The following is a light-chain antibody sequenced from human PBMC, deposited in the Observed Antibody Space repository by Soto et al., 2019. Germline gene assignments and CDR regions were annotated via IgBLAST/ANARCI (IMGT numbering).Light chain of an antibody. Sequence: QSVLTQPPSASGTPGPIVAISCSGSSSNIGSNTVTWYQQLPGTAPKLLTASTIQRSAGVPGRFSGSKSGASASLSIGGLQSEDEADYYCAAWDDRRAVDVVCTGTKLT. CDR2: STI. V-gene: IGLV1-44*01. CDR1: SSNIGSNT. CDR3: AAWDDRRAVDV. J-gene: IGLJ1*01.